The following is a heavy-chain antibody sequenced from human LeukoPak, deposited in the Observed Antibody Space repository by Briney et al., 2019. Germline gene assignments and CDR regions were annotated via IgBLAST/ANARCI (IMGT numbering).Heavy chain of an antibody. J-gene: IGHJ3*02. CDR3: ARGIVATMGDAFDI. CDR2: IYYSGST. CDR1: GGSLSAYY. V-gene: IGHV4-34*01. Sequence: SETLSLTCAVYGGSLSAYYWSWIRQPPGKGLEWIGSIYYSGSTYYNPSLKSRVTISVDTSKNQFSLKLSSVTAADTAVYYCARGIVATMGDAFDIWGQGTMVTVSS. D-gene: IGHD5-12*01.